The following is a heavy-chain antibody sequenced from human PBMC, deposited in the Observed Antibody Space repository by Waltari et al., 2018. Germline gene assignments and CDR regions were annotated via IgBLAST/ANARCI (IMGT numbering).Heavy chain of an antibody. J-gene: IGHJ4*02. V-gene: IGHV3-30*18. CDR3: AKLGGGYDRGPEDH. CDR2: ISYVGSNK. CDR1: GFTFSSYA. D-gene: IGHD5-12*01. Sequence: QVQLVGSGGGVVQPGRSLRLSWAVSGFTFSSYAMHWVRQAQGKGLEWVAVISYVGSNKYYADSVKCRFTISRDNYKNTLYLQMNSLKTEDTALYYCAKLGGGYDRGPEDHWGQGSLVTVSS.